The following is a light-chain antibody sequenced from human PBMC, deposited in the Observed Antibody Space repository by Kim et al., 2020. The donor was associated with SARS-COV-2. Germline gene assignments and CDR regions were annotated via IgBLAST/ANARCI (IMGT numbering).Light chain of an antibody. CDR1: QGIRNN. V-gene: IGKV1-6*01. Sequence: AIQMTQSPSSLSASVGDRVTITCRASQGIRNNLAWYQQKPGQAPKLLIYAASTLHSDVPSRFSGSGSGTDFTLAISSLQPEEFASNYCRQEDTYPLTFGGERKVEIK. CDR2: AAS. J-gene: IGKJ4*01. CDR3: RQEDTYPLT.